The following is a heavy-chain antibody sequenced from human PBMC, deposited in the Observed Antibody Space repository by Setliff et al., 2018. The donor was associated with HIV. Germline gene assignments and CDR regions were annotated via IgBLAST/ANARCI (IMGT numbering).Heavy chain of an antibody. Sequence: GGSLRLSCAASGFPFSTYAMNWVRQAPGKGLVWVARINSDGSSTKYADSVKGRFTISRDNARNTLYLQMNSLRAEDTAVYYCARVQYFNSGGYWATIRHYYYMDVWGKGTAVTVSS. V-gene: IGHV3-74*03. CDR2: INSDGSST. CDR3: ARVQYFNSGGYWATIRHYYYMDV. J-gene: IGHJ6*03. CDR1: GFPFSTYA. D-gene: IGHD3-22*01.